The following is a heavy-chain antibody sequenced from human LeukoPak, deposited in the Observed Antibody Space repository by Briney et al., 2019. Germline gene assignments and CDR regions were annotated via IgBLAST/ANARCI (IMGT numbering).Heavy chain of an antibody. J-gene: IGHJ4*02. D-gene: IGHD2-15*01. CDR2: IYTSGST. CDR1: GGSISSGSYY. V-gene: IGHV4-61*02. CDR3: ARALIDCSGGSCYQIFDY. Sequence: PSETLSLTCTVSGGSISSGSYYWSWIRQPAGKGLGGFGRIYTSGSTNYNPSLKSRVTISVDTSKNQFSLKLSSVTAADTAVYYCARALIDCSGGSCYQIFDYWGQGTLVTVSS.